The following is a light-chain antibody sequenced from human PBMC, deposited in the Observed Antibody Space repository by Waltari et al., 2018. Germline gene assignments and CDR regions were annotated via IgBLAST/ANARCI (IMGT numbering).Light chain of an antibody. V-gene: IGLV2-8*01. Sequence: QSALTQPPSASGSPGQSVTISCPGPSTDINTYNYVPWYHQHPDKAPKLIIFEVNKRPSGVPDRFSGSKSGNTASLTVSGLQAEDEADYYCSSYTGSNILVFGGGTKLTVL. CDR1: STDINTYNY. CDR2: EVN. J-gene: IGLJ3*02. CDR3: SSYTGSNILV.